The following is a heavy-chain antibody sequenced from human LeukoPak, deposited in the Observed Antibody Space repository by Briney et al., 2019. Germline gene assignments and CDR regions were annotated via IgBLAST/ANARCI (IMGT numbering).Heavy chain of an antibody. CDR2: IWYDGSSQ. D-gene: IGHD1-26*01. V-gene: IGHV3-33*06. CDR3: AKDLGLRGSPGPFDI. Sequence: PGGSLRLSCAASGFTFSSYAMSWVRQAPGKGLEWVAAIWYDGSSQYYTDSVKGRFTISRDNFKNTLYLQMNSLRADDTATYYCAKDLGLRGSPGPFDIWGQGTMVTVSS. J-gene: IGHJ3*02. CDR1: GFTFSSYA.